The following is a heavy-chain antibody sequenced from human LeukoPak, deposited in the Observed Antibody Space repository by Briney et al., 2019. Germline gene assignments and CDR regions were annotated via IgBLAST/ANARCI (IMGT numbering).Heavy chain of an antibody. D-gene: IGHD3-16*01. V-gene: IGHV3-74*01. Sequence: GGSLRLSCAASGFTFSSSMMHWVRQAPGKGLVWVSRIYGDGSSTTYADSVRGRFTVSRDNARNTLYLQMNSLRSEDTAIYYCAMGFTPFDNWGRGTLVTVSS. J-gene: IGHJ4*02. CDR1: GFTFSSSM. CDR3: AMGFTPFDN. CDR2: IYGDGSST.